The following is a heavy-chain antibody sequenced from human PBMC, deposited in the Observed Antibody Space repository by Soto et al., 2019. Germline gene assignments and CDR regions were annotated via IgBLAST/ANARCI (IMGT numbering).Heavy chain of an antibody. CDR3: AREADIVVVPAAPVAFDY. CDR1: GFTFSSYA. J-gene: IGHJ4*02. Sequence: QVQPVESGGGVVQPGRSLRLSCAASGFTFSSYAMHWVRQAPGKGLEWVAVISYDGSNKYYADSVKGRFTISRDNSKNTLYLQMNSLRAEDTAVYYCAREADIVVVPAAPVAFDYWGQGTLVTVSS. V-gene: IGHV3-30-3*01. D-gene: IGHD2-2*01. CDR2: ISYDGSNK.